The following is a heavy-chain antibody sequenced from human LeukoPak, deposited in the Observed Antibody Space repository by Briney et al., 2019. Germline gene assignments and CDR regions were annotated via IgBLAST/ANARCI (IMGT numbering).Heavy chain of an antibody. CDR3: ARGDITIFGVVIIPFDY. Sequence: SETLSLTCTVSGGSISSSSYYWGWLPQPPGLGLEWIGSIYYSGRTNSSPSVETHVTISVDTSKNPFSLKMSSVTAADTAVYYCARGDITIFGVVIIPFDYWGQGTLVTVSS. V-gene: IGHV4-39*01. J-gene: IGHJ4*02. CDR1: GGSISSSSYY. CDR2: IYYSGRT. D-gene: IGHD3-3*01.